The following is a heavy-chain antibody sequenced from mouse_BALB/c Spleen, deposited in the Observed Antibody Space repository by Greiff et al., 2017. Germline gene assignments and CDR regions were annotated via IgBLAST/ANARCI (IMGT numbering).Heavy chain of an antibody. CDR3: AREDPAMDY. CDR1: GFTFTDYY. CDR2: IRNKANGYTT. J-gene: IGHJ4*01. Sequence: DVKLVESGGGLVQPGGSLRLSCATSGFTFTDYYMSWVRQPPGKALEWLGFIRNKANGYTTEYSASVKGRFTISRDNSQSILYLQMNTLRAEDSATYYCAREDPAMDYWGQGTSVTVSS. V-gene: IGHV7-3*02.